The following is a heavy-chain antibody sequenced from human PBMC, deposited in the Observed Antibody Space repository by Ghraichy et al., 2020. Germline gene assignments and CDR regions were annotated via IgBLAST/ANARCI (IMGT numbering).Heavy chain of an antibody. D-gene: IGHD1-26*01. CDR3: ARTHSIVAAFDY. CDR1: GGSISSSSYY. J-gene: IGHJ4*02. Sequence: SETLSLTCTVSGGSISSSSYYWGWIRQPPGKGLEWIGSIYYSGSTYYNPSLKSRVTISVDTSKNQFSLKLSSVTAADTAVYYCARTHSIVAAFDYWRQGT. CDR2: IYYSGST. V-gene: IGHV4-39*01.